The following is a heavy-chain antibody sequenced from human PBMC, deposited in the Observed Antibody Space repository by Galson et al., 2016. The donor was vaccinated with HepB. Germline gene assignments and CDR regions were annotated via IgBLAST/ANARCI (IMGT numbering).Heavy chain of an antibody. Sequence: SVKVSCKASGYTFTSHAMHWVRQAPGQRLEWMGWINAGNGNTRYSETFQGRVTITRDTSASTVYMELSSLISEDTAVYYCARDGLSRSNYYYYGMDVWGQGTTVTVSS. CDR1: GYTFTSHA. CDR3: ARDGLSRSNYYYYGMDV. J-gene: IGHJ6*02. CDR2: INAGNGNT. V-gene: IGHV1-3*01. D-gene: IGHD4/OR15-4a*01.